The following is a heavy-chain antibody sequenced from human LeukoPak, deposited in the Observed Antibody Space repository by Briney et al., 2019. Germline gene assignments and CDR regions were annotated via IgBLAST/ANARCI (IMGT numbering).Heavy chain of an antibody. CDR1: GGSFSGYY. V-gene: IGHV4-34*01. Sequence: SETLSLTCAVYGGSFSGYYWSWIRQPPGKGLEWIGEINHSGSTNYNPSLKSRVTISVDTSKNQFSLKLSSVTAADTAVYYCARDPRYCSGGSCPGDAFDIWAKGQWSPSLQ. J-gene: IGHJ3*02. CDR3: ARDPRYCSGGSCPGDAFDI. CDR2: INHSGST. D-gene: IGHD2-15*01.